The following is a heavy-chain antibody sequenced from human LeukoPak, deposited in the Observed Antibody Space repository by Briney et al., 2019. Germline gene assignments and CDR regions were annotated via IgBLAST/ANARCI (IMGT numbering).Heavy chain of an antibody. Sequence: GGSLRLSCAASGFIVSSDYMSWVRQAPGKGLEWVSVIFSGGSTYYADSVKGRFTISRDNSKNTLYLQMNSLRAEDTAVYYCARARFYGLIDYWGQGALVTVSS. D-gene: IGHD3-3*01. CDR3: ARARFYGLIDY. V-gene: IGHV3-53*01. CDR2: IFSGGST. CDR1: GFIVSSDY. J-gene: IGHJ4*02.